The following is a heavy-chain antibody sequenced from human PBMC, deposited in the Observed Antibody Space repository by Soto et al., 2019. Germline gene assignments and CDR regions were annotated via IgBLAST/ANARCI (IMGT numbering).Heavy chain of an antibody. J-gene: IGHJ4*02. V-gene: IGHV3-21*06. CDR3: ARDIASPGGDYFDS. CDR1: GFTFRNYN. D-gene: IGHD2-21*01. CDR2: ISTGGAYM. Sequence: EVQLVESGGGLVKAGGSLRLFCTASGFTFRNYNXNWVRQAPGKGLEWVSSISTGGAYMFYADSVKGRFTISRDNAQNSLFLQIDSPRAEDTAVYYCARDIASPGGDYFDSWGQGTLVTVSS.